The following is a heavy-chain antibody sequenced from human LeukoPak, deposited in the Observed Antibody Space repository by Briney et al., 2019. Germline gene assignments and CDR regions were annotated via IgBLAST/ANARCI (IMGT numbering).Heavy chain of an antibody. CDR1: GGSISRYY. V-gene: IGHV4-4*07. Sequence: PSETLSLTCTVSGGSISRYYWSWIRQPAGKGLEWIGRIYTSGSTNYNPSLKSRVTMSVDTSKNQFSLKLSSVTAADTAVYYCARDLTAPGTTTRRWFDPWGQGTLVTVSS. CDR3: ARDLTAPGTTTRRWFDP. J-gene: IGHJ5*02. CDR2: IYTSGST. D-gene: IGHD1-1*01.